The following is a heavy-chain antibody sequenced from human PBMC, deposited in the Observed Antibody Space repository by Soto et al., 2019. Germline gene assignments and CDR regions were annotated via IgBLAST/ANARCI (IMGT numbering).Heavy chain of an antibody. CDR3: ARDLRGGGYEAFDI. D-gene: IGHD4-17*01. J-gene: IGHJ3*02. Sequence: QVQLVQSGAEVKKPGSSVKVSCKASGGTFSSYTISWVRQAPGQGLEWMGRIIPILGIANYAQKFQGRVTITADKSTSTAYMELSSLRSEDTAVYYCARDLRGGGYEAFDIWGQGTMVTVSS. V-gene: IGHV1-69*08. CDR2: IIPILGIA. CDR1: GGTFSSYT.